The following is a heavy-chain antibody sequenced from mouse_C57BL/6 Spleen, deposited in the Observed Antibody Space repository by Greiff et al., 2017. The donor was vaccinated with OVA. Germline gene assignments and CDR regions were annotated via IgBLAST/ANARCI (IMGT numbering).Heavy chain of an antibody. J-gene: IGHJ1*03. CDR1: GFTFSSYA. Sequence: EVQRVESGGGLVKPGGSLKLSCAASGFTFSSYAMSWVRQTPEKRLEWVATISDGGSYTYYTDKVKGRFTISRDNAKNNLYLQMGHLKAEDTAMYYCARGEGNFDYWGTGTTVTVSS. CDR2: ISDGGSYT. D-gene: IGHD3-3*01. CDR3: ARGEGNFDY. V-gene: IGHV5-4*01.